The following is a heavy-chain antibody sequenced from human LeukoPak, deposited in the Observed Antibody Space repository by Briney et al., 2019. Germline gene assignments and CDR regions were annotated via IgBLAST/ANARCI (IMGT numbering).Heavy chain of an antibody. V-gene: IGHV3-33*01. J-gene: IGHJ4*02. CDR2: IWYDGSNK. CDR1: GFTFNSYG. Sequence: AGYLRFSCAASGFTFNSYGIHWVRQAPGNGLEWVAFIWYDGSNKYYADSVKGRFTISRYNSKNTLYLQMNSLRAEDTAVYYCARARTTRGFDYWGQGTLVTVSS. CDR3: ARARTTRGFDY. D-gene: IGHD4-17*01.